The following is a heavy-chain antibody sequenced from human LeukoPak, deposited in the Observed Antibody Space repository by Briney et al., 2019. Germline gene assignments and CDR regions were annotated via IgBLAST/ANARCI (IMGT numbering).Heavy chain of an antibody. CDR2: IYYSGRT. J-gene: IGHJ6*02. Sequence: PSETLSLTCTVSRGSPSRGSYYSSWIRQPPGKGLEWIGYIYYSGRTNYNPSLKSRVTISVDTSKNQFSLKLSSVTAADTAVYYCASGDIVVVPAAGKSYYYYYGMDVWGQGTTVTVSS. CDR1: RGSPSRGSYY. V-gene: IGHV4-61*01. CDR3: ASGDIVVVPAAGKSYYYYYGMDV. D-gene: IGHD2-2*01.